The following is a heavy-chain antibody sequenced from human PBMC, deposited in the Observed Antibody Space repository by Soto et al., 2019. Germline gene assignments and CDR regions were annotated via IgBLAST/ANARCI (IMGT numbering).Heavy chain of an antibody. Sequence: PGGSLRLSCAAPGFTFSNYVMHWVRQAPGKGLEWVAVISYDGSNRYYADSVKGRFTISRDNSKNTLYLQMNSLRAEDAAVYYCARDLWEYDFWSGYSTTSYGMDVWGQGTTLTFYS. CDR1: GFTFSNYV. CDR2: ISYDGSNR. CDR3: ARDLWEYDFWSGYSTTSYGMDV. V-gene: IGHV3-30-3*01. J-gene: IGHJ6*02. D-gene: IGHD3-3*01.